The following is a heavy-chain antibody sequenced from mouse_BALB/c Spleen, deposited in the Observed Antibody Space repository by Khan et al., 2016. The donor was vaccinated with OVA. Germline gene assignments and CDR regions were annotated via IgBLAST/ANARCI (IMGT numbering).Heavy chain of an antibody. CDR2: IDPANGNT. CDR1: GFNIKDTY. D-gene: IGHD1-1*01. J-gene: IGHJ2*01. Sequence: VQLQQSGAELVKPGASVKLSCTASGFNIKDTYMHWVKQRPEQGLEWIGRIDPANGNTKHAPKFQGKATITADTSSNTAYLQLSSLTADDTAVDYGATYFVGSSRYFDYWGQGTTPTVSS. CDR3: ATYFVGSSRYFDY. V-gene: IGHV14-3*02.